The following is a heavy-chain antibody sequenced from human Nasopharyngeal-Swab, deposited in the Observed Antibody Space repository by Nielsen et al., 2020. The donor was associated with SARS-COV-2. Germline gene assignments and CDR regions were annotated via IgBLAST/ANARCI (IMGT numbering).Heavy chain of an antibody. J-gene: IGHJ4*02. CDR2: ISSSSSYI. D-gene: IGHD6-19*01. CDR3: ARVSSSGWDRGYFDY. V-gene: IGHV3-21*01. CDR1: GFTFSSYS. Sequence: GGSLRLSCAASGFTFSSYSMNWVRQAPGKGLEWVSSISSSSSYIYYVDSVKGRFTISRDNAKNSLYLQMNSLRAEDTAVYYCARVSSSGWDRGYFDYWGQGTLVTVSS.